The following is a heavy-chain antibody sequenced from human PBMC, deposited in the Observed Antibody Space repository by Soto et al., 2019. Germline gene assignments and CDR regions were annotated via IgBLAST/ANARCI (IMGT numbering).Heavy chain of an antibody. Sequence: QVQLQQWGAGLLKPSETLSLTCAVYGGSFSGYYWSWIRQPPGKGLEWIGYIYHSGSTYYNPSLKSRVTISVDRSKNQFSLKLSSVTAADTAVYYCARAFHPAVLFDIWGQGTMVTVSS. CDR1: GGSFSGYY. CDR3: ARAFHPAVLFDI. CDR2: IYHSGST. V-gene: IGHV4-34*01. J-gene: IGHJ3*02.